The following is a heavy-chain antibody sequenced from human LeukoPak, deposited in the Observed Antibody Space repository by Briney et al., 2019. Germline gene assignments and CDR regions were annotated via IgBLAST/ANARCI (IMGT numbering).Heavy chain of an antibody. CDR3: ARPQGDYGGNSLGAFDI. CDR1: GGSISSGDYY. CDR2: IYYSGST. Sequence: SETLSLTCTVSGGSISSGDYYWSWIRQPPGKGLEWIGYIYYSGSTNYNPSLKSRVTISVDTSKNQFSLKLSSVTAADTAVYYCARPQGDYGGNSLGAFDIWGQGTMVTVSS. J-gene: IGHJ3*02. V-gene: IGHV4-61*08. D-gene: IGHD4-23*01.